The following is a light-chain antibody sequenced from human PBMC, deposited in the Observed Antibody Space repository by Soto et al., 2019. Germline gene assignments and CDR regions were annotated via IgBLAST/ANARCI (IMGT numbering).Light chain of an antibody. V-gene: IGKV3-20*01. CDR3: QQFGSSPGFT. CDR1: QNINSRY. Sequence: DIVLTQSPGTLSLSPGERATLSCRASQNINSRYLAWYQQKPGQAPRLLIYGTSSRATGIPDRFSGSGSGTDFTLTISRLEPEDFAVYYCQQFGSSPGFTFGPGTKVDIK. J-gene: IGKJ3*01. CDR2: GTS.